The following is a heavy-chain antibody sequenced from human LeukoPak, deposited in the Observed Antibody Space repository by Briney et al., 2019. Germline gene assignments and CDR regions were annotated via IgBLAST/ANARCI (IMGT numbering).Heavy chain of an antibody. Sequence: PGGSLRLSCAASGFTFSNYGMHWVRQAPGKGLEWVAVISYDESNKYYADSVKGRFTISRDNAKNSLYLQMNSLRAEDTAVYYCARDLSYSSSWRGGFAFDIWGQGTMVTVSS. V-gene: IGHV3-30*03. J-gene: IGHJ3*02. CDR3: ARDLSYSSSWRGGFAFDI. D-gene: IGHD6-13*01. CDR2: ISYDESNK. CDR1: GFTFSNYG.